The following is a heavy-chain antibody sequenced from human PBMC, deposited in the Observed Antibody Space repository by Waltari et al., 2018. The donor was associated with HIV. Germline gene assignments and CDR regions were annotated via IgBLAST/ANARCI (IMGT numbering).Heavy chain of an antibody. CDR2: INPNSGGT. Sequence: QVQLVQSGAEVKKPGASVKVSCKASGYTFTGYSMHWVRQAPGQGLEWMGWINPNSGGTNYAQKFQGRVTMTRDTSISTAYMELSRLRSDDTAVYYCARSSRYYYDSSGYSLDDWGQGTLVTVSS. CDR1: GYTFTGYS. V-gene: IGHV1-2*02. D-gene: IGHD3-22*01. J-gene: IGHJ4*02. CDR3: ARSSRYYYDSSGYSLDD.